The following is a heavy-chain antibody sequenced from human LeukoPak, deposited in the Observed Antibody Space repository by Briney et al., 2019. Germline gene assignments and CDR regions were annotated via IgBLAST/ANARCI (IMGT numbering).Heavy chain of an antibody. CDR3: AKARDCYCSGGSCYLDH. CDR1: GFTFSSYG. V-gene: IGHV3-30*18. D-gene: IGHD2-15*01. Sequence: GGSLRLSCAASGFTFSSYGMHWVRQAPGKGLEWVAVISYDGSNKYYADSVKGRFTISRDNSKNTLSLQMNSLRAEDTAVYYCAKARDCYCSGGSCYLDHWGQGTLVTVSS. CDR2: ISYDGSNK. J-gene: IGHJ4*02.